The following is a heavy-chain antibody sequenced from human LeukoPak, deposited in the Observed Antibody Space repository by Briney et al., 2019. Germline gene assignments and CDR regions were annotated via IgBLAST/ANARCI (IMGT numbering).Heavy chain of an antibody. J-gene: IGHJ4*02. CDR2: ISDTGGST. CDR3: AKTYYSDSFDY. Sequence: GGSLRLSCAASGFTFRSYAMNWVRQAPGKGLEGVSVISDTGGSTYYAASVKGRFTISRDNSKSTLYLQMNSLRAEDTAVYYCAKTYYSDSFDYWGQGTLVTVSS. V-gene: IGHV3-23*01. CDR1: GFTFRSYA. D-gene: IGHD3-22*01.